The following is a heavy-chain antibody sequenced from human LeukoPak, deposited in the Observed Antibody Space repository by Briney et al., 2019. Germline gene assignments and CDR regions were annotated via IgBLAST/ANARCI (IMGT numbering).Heavy chain of an antibody. CDR3: ARGLNRNDYGDYGY. J-gene: IGHJ4*02. D-gene: IGHD4-17*01. V-gene: IGHV4-59*01. CDR2: IYYTGSS. Sequence: SETLSLTCAVYGGSFSGYYWSCLRQPPGRGLEWIGYIYYTGSSSYNPSLKSRVTISVQTSKNQFSLKLSSVTAADTAVYYCARGLNRNDYGDYGYWGQGTLVTVSS. CDR1: GGSFSGYY.